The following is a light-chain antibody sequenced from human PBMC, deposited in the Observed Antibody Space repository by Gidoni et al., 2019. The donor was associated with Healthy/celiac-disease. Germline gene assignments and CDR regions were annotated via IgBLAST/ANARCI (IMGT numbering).Light chain of an antibody. CDR1: SSNIGAGYD. Sequence: SVLTQPPSVSGAPGQKVTISCTGSSSNIGAGYDVHWYQQLPGTAPKLLIYGNNNRPSGVPDRFSGSKSGTSASLAITGLQAEDEADYYCQSYDSSLSGSGVVFGGGTKLTVL. V-gene: IGLV1-40*01. J-gene: IGLJ2*01. CDR2: GNN. CDR3: QSYDSSLSGSGVV.